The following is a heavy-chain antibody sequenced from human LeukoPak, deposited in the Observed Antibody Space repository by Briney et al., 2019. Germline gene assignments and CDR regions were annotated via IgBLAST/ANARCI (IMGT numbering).Heavy chain of an antibody. V-gene: IGHV3-23*01. CDR1: GDSISRSY. Sequence: PSETLSLTCTVSGDSISRSYWSWLRQPPGKGLEWVSTINANSGTTSYAASVRGRFTISRDNSKNTLYLQVNTLRADDTATYYCAKPISGGLAVTADWFHPWGQGTLVVVSS. CDR3: AKPISGGLAVTADWFHP. J-gene: IGHJ5*01. D-gene: IGHD6-19*01. CDR2: INANSGTT.